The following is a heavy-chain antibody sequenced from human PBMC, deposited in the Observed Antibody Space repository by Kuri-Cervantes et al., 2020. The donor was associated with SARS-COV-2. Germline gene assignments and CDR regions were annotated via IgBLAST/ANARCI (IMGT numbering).Heavy chain of an antibody. J-gene: IGHJ4*02. Sequence: ASVKVSCKASGYTFTGYYMHWVRQAPGQGLEWMGWINPNSGGTNYAQKFQGRVTMTRDTSISTAYMELSRLRSDDTAVYYCARDDLHSSSWDFYYWGQGTLVTVSS. CDR2: INPNSGGT. D-gene: IGHD6-13*01. CDR1: GYTFTGYY. CDR3: ARDDLHSSSWDFYY. V-gene: IGHV1-2*02.